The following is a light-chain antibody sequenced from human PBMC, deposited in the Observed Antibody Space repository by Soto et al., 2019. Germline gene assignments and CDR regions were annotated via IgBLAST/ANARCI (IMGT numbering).Light chain of an antibody. J-gene: IGKJ1*01. CDR2: GAS. CDR3: QQYNTYSQWT. Sequence: EIVLSQSLDTLSVSPGEKATLSCRASQSVSSNLAWYQQKPGQAPRLLIYGASTRATGIPARFSGSGSGTEFTLTISSLQSEDFAVYYCQQYNTYSQWTFGQGTKV. V-gene: IGKV3-15*01. CDR1: QSVSSN.